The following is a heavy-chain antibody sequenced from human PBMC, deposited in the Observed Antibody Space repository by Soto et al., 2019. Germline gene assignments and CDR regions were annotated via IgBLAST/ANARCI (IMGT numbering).Heavy chain of an antibody. CDR3: AIETEDLTSNFDY. J-gene: IGHJ4*02. Sequence: EVQLVESGGGLVKPGGSLRLSCAASGFTFTRYSMNWVRQAPGKGLEWVSSISSDTNNIYYGDSMKGRFTISRDKAKNSLYLEMNSLRAEDTAVYYCAIETEDLTSNFDYWGQGTLVTVSS. CDR1: GFTFTRYS. V-gene: IGHV3-21*06. CDR2: ISSDTNNI.